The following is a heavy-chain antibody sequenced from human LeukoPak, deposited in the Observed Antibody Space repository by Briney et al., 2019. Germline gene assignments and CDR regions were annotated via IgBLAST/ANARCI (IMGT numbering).Heavy chain of an antibody. CDR1: GFTFSSYG. Sequence: PGGSLRFSCPASGFTFSSYGRHWFRQAPAKGLDWVAFIRYEGSNKYYADSVKGRFTISRDNSKNTLYLQMNSLRAEDTAVYYCAKEVARHIVVVTANRPTDYWGQGTLVTVSS. CDR3: AKEVARHIVVVTANRPTDY. CDR2: IRYEGSNK. J-gene: IGHJ4*02. V-gene: IGHV3-30*02. D-gene: IGHD2-21*02.